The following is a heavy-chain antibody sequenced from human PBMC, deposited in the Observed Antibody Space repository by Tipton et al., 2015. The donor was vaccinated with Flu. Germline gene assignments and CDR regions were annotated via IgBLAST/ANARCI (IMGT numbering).Heavy chain of an antibody. CDR3: ARDNLWASDY. V-gene: IGHV3-7*01. J-gene: IGHJ4*02. CDR1: GFTFSSYW. D-gene: IGHD7-27*01. Sequence: SLRLSCAASGFTFSSYWMKWVRQAPGKGLEWVANIKRDGSEKYYLDSVKGRFTISRDNAKNSVYLQMNSLRAEDTAVYYCARDNLWASDYWGQGTLVTVSS. CDR2: IKRDGSEK.